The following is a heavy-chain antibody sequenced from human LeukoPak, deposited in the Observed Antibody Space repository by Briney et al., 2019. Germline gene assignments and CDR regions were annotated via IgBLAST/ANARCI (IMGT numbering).Heavy chain of an antibody. Sequence: PGGSLRLSCAASGFTFSSYSMNWVRQAPGKRLEWVSSISSSSSYIYYADSVKGRFTISRDNAKNSLYLQMNSLRAEDTAVYYCARGMHGSYYYYYYYMDVWGKGTTVTVSS. D-gene: IGHD1-26*01. CDR2: ISSSSSYI. V-gene: IGHV3-21*04. CDR1: GFTFSSYS. CDR3: ARGMHGSYYYYYYYMDV. J-gene: IGHJ6*03.